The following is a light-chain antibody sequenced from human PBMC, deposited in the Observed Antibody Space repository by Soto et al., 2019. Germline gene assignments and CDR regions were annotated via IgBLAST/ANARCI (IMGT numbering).Light chain of an antibody. CDR3: QQRSNWPGA. Sequence: EIVLTQSPATLSLSPGERATLSCRASQSVSSYLAWYQQKPGQAPGLLIYDASNRATGIPARFSGSGSGTDFTLSISSLEPEDFAVYYCQQRSNWPGAFGPGTIVDIK. CDR2: DAS. V-gene: IGKV3-11*01. CDR1: QSVSSY. J-gene: IGKJ3*01.